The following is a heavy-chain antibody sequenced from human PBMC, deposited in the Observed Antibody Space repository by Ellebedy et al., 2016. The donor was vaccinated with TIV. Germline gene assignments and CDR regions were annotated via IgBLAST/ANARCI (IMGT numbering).Heavy chain of an antibody. J-gene: IGHJ4*02. CDR1: GGSISGYY. CDR3: ARGPSEENYDYDY. V-gene: IGHV4-59*12. Sequence: SETLSLTXTVSGGSISGYYWSWIRQPPGKGLEWIAYIYFSGRTNYNPSLQSRVTISGDTSKNQFSLKLSSVTAADTAVYYCARGPSEENYDYDYWGQGTLVTVSS. CDR2: IYFSGRT. D-gene: IGHD1-7*01.